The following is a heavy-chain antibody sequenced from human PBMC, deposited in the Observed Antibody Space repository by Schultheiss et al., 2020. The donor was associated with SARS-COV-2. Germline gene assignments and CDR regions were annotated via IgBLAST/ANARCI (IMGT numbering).Heavy chain of an antibody. Sequence: GGSLRLSCAASGFTFSSYAMHWVRQAPGKGLEWVAVISYDGSNKYYADSVKGRFTISRDNSKNTLYLQMNSLRAEDTAVYYCARGLLLWFGELSSSSPEYYFDYWGQGTLVTVSS. CDR2: ISYDGSNK. CDR3: ARGLLLWFGELSSSSPEYYFDY. CDR1: GFTFSSYA. J-gene: IGHJ4*02. D-gene: IGHD3-10*01. V-gene: IGHV3-30-3*01.